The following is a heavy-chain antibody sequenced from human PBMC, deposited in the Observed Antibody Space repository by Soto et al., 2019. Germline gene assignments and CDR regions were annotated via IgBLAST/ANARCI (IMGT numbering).Heavy chain of an antibody. CDR1: GFTFSSYA. Sequence: PGGSLRLSCAASGFTFSSYAMNWVRQAPGKGLEWVSVISGSGGSTYYADSVKGRFTISRDNSKNTLYLQMNSVSAADTAVYYCARGSSVGTMIVVGWPFDYWGQGTLVTVSS. J-gene: IGHJ4*02. V-gene: IGHV3-23*01. D-gene: IGHD3-22*01. CDR3: ARGSSVGTMIVVGWPFDY. CDR2: ISGSGGST.